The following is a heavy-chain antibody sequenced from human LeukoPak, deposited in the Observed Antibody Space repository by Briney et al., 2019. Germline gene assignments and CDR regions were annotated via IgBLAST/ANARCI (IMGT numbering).Heavy chain of an antibody. CDR1: GGSISSYY. V-gene: IGHV4-59*08. D-gene: IGHD6-19*01. CDR2: IYYSGST. Sequence: SETLSLTCTVSGGSISSYYWSWIRQPPGKGLEWIGYIYYSGSTNYNPSLKSRVTISVDTSKNQFSLKLSSVTAADTAVYYCARHGNIVVAVPYFDYWGQGTLVTVSS. J-gene: IGHJ4*02. CDR3: ARHGNIVVAVPYFDY.